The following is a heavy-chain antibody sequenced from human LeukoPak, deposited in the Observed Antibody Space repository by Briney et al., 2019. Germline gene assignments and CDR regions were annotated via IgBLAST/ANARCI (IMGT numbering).Heavy chain of an antibody. Sequence: GGSLRLSCAASGFTFSSYEMNWVRQAPGKGLEWVSYISSSGSTIYYADSVKGRFTISRDNAKNSLYPQMNSLRAEDTAVYYCARGGMATLRYGYWGQGTLVTVSS. CDR1: GFTFSSYE. D-gene: IGHD5-24*01. J-gene: IGHJ4*02. CDR2: ISSSGSTI. V-gene: IGHV3-48*03. CDR3: ARGGMATLRYGY.